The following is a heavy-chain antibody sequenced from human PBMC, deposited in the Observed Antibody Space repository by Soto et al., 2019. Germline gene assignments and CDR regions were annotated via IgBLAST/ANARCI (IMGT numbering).Heavy chain of an antibody. Sequence: SETLSLTCTVAGGSISSYYWSWIRQPPEKGLEWIGYIYYSGSTNYNPSLKSRVTISVDTSKNHFSLKLSSVTAADTAVYYCARDQSGYYSYYYGMDVWGQGTTVTVSS. CDR3: ARDQSGYYSYYYGMDV. D-gene: IGHD3-3*01. CDR1: GGSISSYY. J-gene: IGHJ6*02. CDR2: IYYSGST. V-gene: IGHV4-59*01.